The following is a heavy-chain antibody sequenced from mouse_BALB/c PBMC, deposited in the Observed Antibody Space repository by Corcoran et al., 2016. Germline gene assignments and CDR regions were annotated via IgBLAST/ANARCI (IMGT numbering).Heavy chain of an antibody. CDR1: GYTFTNYG. J-gene: IGHJ2*01. D-gene: IGHD3-1*01. CDR3: ARRAGPYYFDY. Sequence: QIQLVQSGPELKKPGETVKISCKASGYTFTNYGMNWVKQAPGKGLKWMGWINTYTGEPTYADDFKGRFAFSLETPASTAYLQINNLKNEDTATYFCARRAGPYYFDYWGQGTTLTVSS. CDR2: INTYTGEP. V-gene: IGHV9-3-1*01.